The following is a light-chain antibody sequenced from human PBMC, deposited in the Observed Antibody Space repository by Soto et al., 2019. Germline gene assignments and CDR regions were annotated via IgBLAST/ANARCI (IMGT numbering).Light chain of an antibody. CDR3: QLYDHLPGQFT. Sequence: DIQMTQSPSSLSASVGDRVTITCQASQDISNYLNWYQQKPGKAPKLLIYDASNLETGVPSRFSGSGSGTDFTFTISSLQPEGLAPYCCQLYDHLPGQFTFGPGTNVDIK. CDR2: DAS. J-gene: IGKJ3*01. V-gene: IGKV1-33*01. CDR1: QDISNY.